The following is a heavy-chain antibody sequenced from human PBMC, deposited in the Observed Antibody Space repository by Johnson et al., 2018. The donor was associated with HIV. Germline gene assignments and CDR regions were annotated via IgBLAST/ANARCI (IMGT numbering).Heavy chain of an antibody. CDR2: IKQDGSDP. Sequence: VQLVESGGGLVQPGGSLRLSCSAPEFTFRDYWMAWVRQAPGRGLVWVATIKQDGSDPYYLDSVKGRFTLSRDNTKNSLYLQMNSLRAEDTAVYYCAKDADRFLEWVEAFDIWGQGTMVTVSS. CDR3: AKDADRFLEWVEAFDI. J-gene: IGHJ3*02. CDR1: EFTFRDYW. V-gene: IGHV3-7*01. D-gene: IGHD3-3*01.